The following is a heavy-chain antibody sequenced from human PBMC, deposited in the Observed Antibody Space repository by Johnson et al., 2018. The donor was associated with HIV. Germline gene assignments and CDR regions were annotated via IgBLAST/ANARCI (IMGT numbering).Heavy chain of an antibody. V-gene: IGHV3-9*01. J-gene: IGHJ3*01. D-gene: IGHD5/OR15-5a*01. CDR1: GFTFDDYA. Sequence: VQLVESGGGLVQPGGSLRLSCVGSGFTFDDYAMHWVRQAPGKGLEWVSGISWNSGSIGYVDSVKGRFTISRDNAKNSLYLQMNSLRAEDTAVYYCARGYGVYATSFDVWGQGTVVAVSS. CDR2: ISWNSGSI. CDR3: ARGYGVYATSFDV.